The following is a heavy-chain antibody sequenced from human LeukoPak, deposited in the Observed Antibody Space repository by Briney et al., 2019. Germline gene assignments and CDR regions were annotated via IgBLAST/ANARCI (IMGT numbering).Heavy chain of an antibody. CDR1: GGTFSSYA. CDR3: ATSVDTAMVDY. D-gene: IGHD5-18*01. Sequence: SVKVSCKASGGTFSSYAISWVRQAPGPGLEWMGRIIPIFGIANYAQKSQGRVTITADKSTSTAYMELSSLRSEDTAVYYCATSVDTAMVDYWGQGTLVTVSS. CDR2: IIPIFGIA. V-gene: IGHV1-69*04. J-gene: IGHJ4*02.